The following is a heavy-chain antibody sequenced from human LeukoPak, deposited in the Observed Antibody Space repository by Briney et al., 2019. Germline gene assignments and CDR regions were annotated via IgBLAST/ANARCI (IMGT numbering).Heavy chain of an antibody. CDR1: GGSFSGYY. Sequence: SETLSLTCAVYGGSFSGYYWSWIRQPPGKGLEWIGEINHSGSTNYNQSLKSRVTISVDTSKNQFSLKLSSVTAADTAVYYCARGARYDVLTGYYAEDNCFDPCGQGTLVTVSS. J-gene: IGHJ5*02. D-gene: IGHD3-9*01. V-gene: IGHV4-34*01. CDR2: INHSGST. CDR3: ARGARYDVLTGYYAEDNCFDP.